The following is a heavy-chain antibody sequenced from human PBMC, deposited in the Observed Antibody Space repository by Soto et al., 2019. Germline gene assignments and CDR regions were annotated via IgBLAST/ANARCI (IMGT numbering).Heavy chain of an antibody. CDR2: VSPEFGNA. V-gene: IGHV1-8*01. D-gene: IGHD2-21*02. CDR1: GYTFTDYD. Sequence: QVQVVQSKAEVKKPGASVKVSCKTSGYTFTDYDINWVRQATGQGLEWMGWVSPEFGNAGYAKQSQGRVTMTTNTSTSTAYMELTSLTSEDTAVYYCEVTSGYWGQGTMVTVSS. J-gene: IGHJ4*02. CDR3: EVTSGY.